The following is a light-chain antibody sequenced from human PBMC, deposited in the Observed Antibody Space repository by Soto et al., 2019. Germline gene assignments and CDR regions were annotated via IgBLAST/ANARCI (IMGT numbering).Light chain of an antibody. CDR1: SSDVGGYNY. V-gene: IGLV2-14*01. Sequence: LTQPRSVSGSPGQSVTISCTGTSSDVGGYNYVSWYQQHPGKAPKLMIYAVTDRPSGVSSRFSGSKSGNTASLTISGLQAEDEADYYCSSYTSSSTLFGTGTKVTVL. CDR2: AVT. CDR3: SSYTSSSTL. J-gene: IGLJ1*01.